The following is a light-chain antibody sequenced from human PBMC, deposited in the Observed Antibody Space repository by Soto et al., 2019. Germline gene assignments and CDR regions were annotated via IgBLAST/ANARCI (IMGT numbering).Light chain of an antibody. V-gene: IGKV3-20*01. CDR3: QQYGRSPMVT. CDR2: GAS. CDR1: QSVSSDY. J-gene: IGKJ2*01. Sequence: EIALTQSTGTLSLSPGDRATLSCSASQSVSSDYLAWYQQQPGQAPSLLIYGASRGAAGIPDRFSGSGSWTEFTITISSLEPEDFSVYFCQQYGRSPMVTFGQGTKLEVK.